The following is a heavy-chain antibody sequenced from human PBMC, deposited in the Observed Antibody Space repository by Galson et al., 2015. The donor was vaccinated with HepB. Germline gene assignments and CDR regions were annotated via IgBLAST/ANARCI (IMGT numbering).Heavy chain of an antibody. Sequence: SLRLSCAASGFTFTTSDMHWVRQAPGKGLEWVAVISFDGSNKYYADSVKGRFTISRAKSKNTLYLQMNSLRGEDTAVSYCAADDYGEFYYMDVWGKGTTVTVSS. CDR3: AADDYGEFYYMDV. CDR1: GFTFTTSD. V-gene: IGHV3-30*03. D-gene: IGHD4-17*01. J-gene: IGHJ6*03. CDR2: ISFDGSNK.